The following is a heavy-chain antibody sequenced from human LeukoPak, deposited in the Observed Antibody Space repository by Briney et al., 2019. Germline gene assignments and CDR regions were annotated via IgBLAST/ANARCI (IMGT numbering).Heavy chain of an antibody. CDR2: ISGDETYT. CDR1: GFTFSSDF. Sequence: GASLRLCCVASGFTFSSDFMHWIRQAPGEVLMYVSQISGDETYTNYADSVKGRFTISRDNAKNTLYLQMNSLRAGDTAVYYCVREDNAFNIWGQGTLVTVSS. V-gene: IGHV3-74*01. CDR3: VREDNAFNI. J-gene: IGHJ3*02.